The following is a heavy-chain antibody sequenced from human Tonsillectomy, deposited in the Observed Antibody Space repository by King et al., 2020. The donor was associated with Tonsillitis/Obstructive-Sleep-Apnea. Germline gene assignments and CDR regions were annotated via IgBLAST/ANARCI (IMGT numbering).Heavy chain of an antibody. D-gene: IGHD4-11*01. J-gene: IGHJ4*02. CDR1: GFTFNDAW. V-gene: IGHV3-15*01. Sequence: VQLVESGGGLVKPGESLRLSCAASGFTFNDAWLSWARQVPGKGLEWVGHVKSKNDGGTAEYTAPVKGRFTISRDDSKNTLYLQMNSLKIEDTGVYYCTPDDYWWGQGTLVTVSS. CDR2: VKSKNDGGTA. CDR3: TPDDYW.